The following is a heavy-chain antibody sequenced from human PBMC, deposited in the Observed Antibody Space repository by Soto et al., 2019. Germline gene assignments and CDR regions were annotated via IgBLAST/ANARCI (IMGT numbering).Heavy chain of an antibody. V-gene: IGHV6-1*01. J-gene: IGHJ4*02. Sequence: QTLSLTCAISGDSVSTNRAAWNWFRQSPSRGLEWLGRTYYRSKWYNDYAVSVKSRITINPDTSKNQFSLQLNSVTPEDTAIYYCTRALSGSGPDSWGQGTLVTVSS. CDR2: TYYRSKWYN. D-gene: IGHD6-19*01. CDR3: TRALSGSGPDS. CDR1: GDSVSTNRAA.